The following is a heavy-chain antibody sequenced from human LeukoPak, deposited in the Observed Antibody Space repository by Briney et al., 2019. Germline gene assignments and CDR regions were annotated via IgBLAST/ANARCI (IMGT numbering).Heavy chain of an antibody. Sequence: SVKVSCKASRGTFSSYAISWVRQAPGQGLEWMGRIIPIFGTANYAQKFQGRVTITTDESTSTAYMELSSLRSEDTAVYYCAGSIAAAYYYYYYMDVWGKGTTVTVSS. V-gene: IGHV1-69*05. CDR1: RGTFSSYA. D-gene: IGHD6-13*01. CDR2: IIPIFGTA. J-gene: IGHJ6*03. CDR3: AGSIAAAYYYYYYMDV.